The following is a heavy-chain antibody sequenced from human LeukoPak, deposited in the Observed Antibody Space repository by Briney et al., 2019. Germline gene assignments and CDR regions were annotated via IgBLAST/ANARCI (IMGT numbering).Heavy chain of an antibody. CDR2: IYYSGST. CDR1: GDSMSRSY. J-gene: IGHJ6*02. Sequence: PSETLSLICTVSGDSMSRSYWSWIRQPPGKGLEWIGYIYYSGSTNYNPSLKSRVTISVDTSKNQFSLKLNSVTAADTAVYYCARLNSGARLHVWGQGTTVTVSS. D-gene: IGHD2-21*02. V-gene: IGHV4-59*08. CDR3: ARLNSGARLHV.